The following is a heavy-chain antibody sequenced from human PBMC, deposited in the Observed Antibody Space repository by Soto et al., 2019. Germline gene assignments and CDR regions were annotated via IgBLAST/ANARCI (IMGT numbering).Heavy chain of an antibody. CDR3: ARQRTTVVTQAYFDH. J-gene: IGHJ4*02. D-gene: IGHD2-21*02. Sequence: SETLSLTCIVSGESISSSSYYWGWIRQPPGKGLEWIGSIYYSGRTYDNPSFKSRVTISIDTSKNQFSLKLSSVTATDTAVYYCARQRTTVVTQAYFDHWGQGALVTVSS. CDR2: IYYSGRT. V-gene: IGHV4-39*01. CDR1: GESISSSSYY.